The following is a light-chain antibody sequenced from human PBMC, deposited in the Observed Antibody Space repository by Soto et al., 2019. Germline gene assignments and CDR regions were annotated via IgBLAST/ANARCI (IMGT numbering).Light chain of an antibody. V-gene: IGLV2-8*01. J-gene: IGLJ3*02. CDR2: EVS. CDR1: SSDVGSYNY. CDR3: SSYAGSNHLV. Sequence: QSALTQPPSASGSPGQSVTISCTGTSSDVGSYNYVSWYQQRPGKAPKLMIYEVSTRPSGVPDRFSGSKSGNTASLTVSGLQAADEADDYCSSYAGSNHLVFGGGTKLAVL.